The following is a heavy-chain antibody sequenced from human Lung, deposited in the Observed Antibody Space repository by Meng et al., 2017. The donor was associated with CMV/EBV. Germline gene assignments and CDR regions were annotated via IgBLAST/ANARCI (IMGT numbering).Heavy chain of an antibody. Sequence: SETLSLTCTVSGGSISSYSYYWGWIRQPPGRGLEWIGSIYYSGSTYYNPSLKSRVTISVDKSKNQFSLKLSSVTPADTAVYYCARRLSSIAAHNWFDPWGQGTLVTVSS. CDR2: IYYSGST. V-gene: IGHV4-39*07. CDR3: ARRLSSIAAHNWFDP. D-gene: IGHD6-6*01. J-gene: IGHJ5*02. CDR1: GGSISSYSYY.